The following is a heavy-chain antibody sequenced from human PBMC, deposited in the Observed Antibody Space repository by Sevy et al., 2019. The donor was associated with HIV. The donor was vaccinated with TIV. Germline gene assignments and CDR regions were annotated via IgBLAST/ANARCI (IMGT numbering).Heavy chain of an antibody. D-gene: IGHD6-19*01. J-gene: IGHJ4*02. V-gene: IGHV3-23*01. CDR1: GFTFSSYA. CDR3: AKAAGIAVAGSFFIDY. Sequence: GGSLRLSCAASGFTFSSYAMSWVRQAPGKGLEWVSSISGSGGSTNYADSVKGRFTISRDNSKNTLYLQMNSLRAEDTAVYHCAKAAGIAVAGSFFIDYWGQGALVTVSS. CDR2: ISGSGGST.